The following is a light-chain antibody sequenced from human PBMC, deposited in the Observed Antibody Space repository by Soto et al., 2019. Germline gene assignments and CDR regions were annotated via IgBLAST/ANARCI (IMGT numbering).Light chain of an antibody. J-gene: IGLJ2*01. CDR1: SSNIGNNY. CDR2: DNN. CDR3: GTWDTGLSGGI. V-gene: IGLV1-51*01. Sequence: QSVLTQPPSVSAAPGQTVTISCSGSSSNIGNNYVSWYQQLPGTAPKLLIHDNNKRPSGIPDRFSGSKSGTSATLDITGLQTGDEADYYCGTWDTGLSGGIFGGGTKLTVL.